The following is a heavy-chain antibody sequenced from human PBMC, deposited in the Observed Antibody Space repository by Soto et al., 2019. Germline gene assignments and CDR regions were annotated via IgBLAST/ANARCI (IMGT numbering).Heavy chain of an antibody. CDR2: ISGSGGST. V-gene: IGHV3-23*01. Sequence: EVQLLESGGGLVQPGGSLRLSCAASGFTFSSYAMSWVRQAPGKGLEWGSAISGSGGSTYYADSVKGRFTLSRDKSKNPLYLQLSGVRAAATAVYYCAIDRLQTPPAPQDDRPPGSMVYAANWFNPWGQGTLVTVSS. D-gene: IGHD2-8*01. CDR1: GFTFSSYA. J-gene: IGHJ5*02. CDR3: AIDRLQTPPAPQDDRPPGSMVYAANWFNP.